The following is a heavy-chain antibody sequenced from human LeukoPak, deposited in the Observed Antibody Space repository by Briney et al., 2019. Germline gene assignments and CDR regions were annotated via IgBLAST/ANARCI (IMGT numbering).Heavy chain of an antibody. CDR3: ARDWNPYYFDY. CDR2: IWYDGGSK. V-gene: IGHV3-33*01. Sequence: GGSLRLSCAASGFAFRHYGMHWVRQAPGKGLEWVAVIWYDGGSKYYADSVQGRFTISRDNSKNTLYLQMNSLTVDDTAVYYCARDWNPYYFDYWGQGTLVTVSS. D-gene: IGHD1-1*01. CDR1: GFAFRHYG. J-gene: IGHJ4*02.